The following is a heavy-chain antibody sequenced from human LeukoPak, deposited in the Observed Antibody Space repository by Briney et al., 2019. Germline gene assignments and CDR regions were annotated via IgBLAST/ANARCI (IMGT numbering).Heavy chain of an antibody. Sequence: PGGSLRLSCAASGISFSSNVMHWVRQAPGKGLEWVAQISHDGNDKYYADSVKGRFTISRDNSKNTLFLQLDSLRAEDTAVYFCAKVGIGYYYPFDYWGQGTLVTVSS. D-gene: IGHD3-22*01. V-gene: IGHV3-30*18. CDR1: GISFSSNV. CDR3: AKVGIGYYYPFDY. J-gene: IGHJ4*02. CDR2: ISHDGNDK.